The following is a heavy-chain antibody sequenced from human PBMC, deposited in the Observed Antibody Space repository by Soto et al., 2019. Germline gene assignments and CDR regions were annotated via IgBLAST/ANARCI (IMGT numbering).Heavy chain of an antibody. CDR1: GGTFSSYA. Sequence: SVKVSCKASGGTFSSYAISWVRQAPGQGLEWMGGIIPIFGTANYAQKFQGRVTITADESTSTAYMELSSLRSEDTAVYYCARGQEEYQLLFPHFDYWGQGTLVTVSS. D-gene: IGHD2-2*01. CDR2: IIPIFGTA. V-gene: IGHV1-69*13. J-gene: IGHJ4*02. CDR3: ARGQEEYQLLFPHFDY.